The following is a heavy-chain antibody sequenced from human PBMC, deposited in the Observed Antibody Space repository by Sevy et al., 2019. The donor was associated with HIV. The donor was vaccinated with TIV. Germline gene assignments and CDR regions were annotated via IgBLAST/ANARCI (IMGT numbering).Heavy chain of an antibody. CDR3: ARHVSESWDY. Sequence: GGSLRLSCAASGFTFRTNWMTWVRQAAGKRLEWVANIKEDGSETYYVDSVEGRFTISRDNARNSLYLQMNSLRAEDTAVYYCARHVSESWDYWGRRTLVTDSS. CDR1: GFTFRTNW. J-gene: IGHJ4*02. D-gene: IGHD3-10*01. V-gene: IGHV3-7*01. CDR2: IKEDGSET.